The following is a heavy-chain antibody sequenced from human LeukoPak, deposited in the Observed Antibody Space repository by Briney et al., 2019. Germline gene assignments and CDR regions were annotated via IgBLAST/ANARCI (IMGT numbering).Heavy chain of an antibody. D-gene: IGHD6-13*01. J-gene: IGHJ6*03. Sequence: GESLKISCKGSGYSFTSYWIGWVRQMPGKGLEWMGIIYPGDSDTRYSPSFQGQVTISADKSISTAYLQWSSLKASDTAMYYCARLAAAGKVNYYYYYMDVWGKGTTVAVSS. CDR2: IYPGDSDT. V-gene: IGHV5-51*01. CDR3: ARLAAAGKVNYYYYYMDV. CDR1: GYSFTSYW.